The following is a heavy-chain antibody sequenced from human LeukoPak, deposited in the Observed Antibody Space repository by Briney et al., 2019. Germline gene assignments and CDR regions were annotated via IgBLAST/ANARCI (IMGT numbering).Heavy chain of an antibody. J-gene: IGHJ3*02. Sequence: ASVKVSCKASGYTFTSYGISWVRQAPGQGLEWMGWISAYNGNTNYAQKLQGRVTMTTDTSTSTAYMELRSLRSDDTAVYYCASPYYYDSSGYYSAFDIWGQGTMVTVSS. CDR3: ASPYYYDSSGYYSAFDI. V-gene: IGHV1-18*01. D-gene: IGHD3-22*01. CDR1: GYTFTSYG. CDR2: ISAYNGNT.